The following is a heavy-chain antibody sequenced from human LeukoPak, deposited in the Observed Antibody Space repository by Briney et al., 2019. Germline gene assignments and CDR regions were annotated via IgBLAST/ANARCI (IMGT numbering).Heavy chain of an antibody. Sequence: GGSLRPSCAASGFTFSSYWMSWVRQAPGKGLEWVANIKQDGSEKYYVDSVKGRFTISRDNAKNSLYLQMNSLRAEDTAVYYCARASPNTVTTLQYFDYWGQGTLVTVSS. CDR1: GFTFSSYW. CDR2: IKQDGSEK. V-gene: IGHV3-7*01. D-gene: IGHD4-17*01. J-gene: IGHJ4*02. CDR3: ARASPNTVTTLQYFDY.